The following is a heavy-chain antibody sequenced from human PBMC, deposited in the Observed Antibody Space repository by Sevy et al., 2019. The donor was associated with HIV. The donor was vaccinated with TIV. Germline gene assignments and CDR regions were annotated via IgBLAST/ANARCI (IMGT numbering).Heavy chain of an antibody. J-gene: IGHJ3*02. CDR3: TTDTGISDYDFWSGRDDTFDN. V-gene: IGHV3-15*01. CDR1: GFTFSNAW. CDR2: IKSKTDGGTT. D-gene: IGHD3-3*01. Sequence: GGYLRLSCAASGFTFSNAWMSWVRQAPGKGLEWVGRIKSKTDGGTTDYAAPVKGRFTISTDESKNTLYLQMSSLKTEDTAVYYCTTDTGISDYDFWSGRDDTFDNWGQGTMVTVSS.